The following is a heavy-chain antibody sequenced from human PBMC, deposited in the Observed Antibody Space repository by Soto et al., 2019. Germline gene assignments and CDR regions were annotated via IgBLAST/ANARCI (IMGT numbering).Heavy chain of an antibody. Sequence: DVQLVESGGGSVKPGGSLRLSCVASGFTFANAWMTWVRHLPGKGLEWVGHIKSRSVGGTAEYAATVQGRFTISRDDPKDTVYLPMDSLQGEDTAVYFCTTIPPGDGYTDYLYSTLDGWGQGTAVTVSS. CDR1: GFTFANAW. CDR3: TTIPPGDGYTDYLYSTLDG. CDR2: IKSRSVGGTA. D-gene: IGHD4-4*01. V-gene: IGHV3-15*05. J-gene: IGHJ6*02.